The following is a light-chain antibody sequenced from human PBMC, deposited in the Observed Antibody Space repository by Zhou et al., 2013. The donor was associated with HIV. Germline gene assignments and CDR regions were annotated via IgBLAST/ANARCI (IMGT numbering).Light chain of an antibody. Sequence: IQLTQSPSSLSAFVGDRVTITCRASQGISSYLAWYQQKPGKAPKLLIYAASTLQSGVPSRFSGSGSGTDFTLTMSSLQPEDVATYYCQKYNNGIRTFGQGTKVEIK. CDR1: QGISSY. CDR2: AAS. V-gene: IGKV1-9*01. J-gene: IGKJ1*01. CDR3: QKYNNGIRT.